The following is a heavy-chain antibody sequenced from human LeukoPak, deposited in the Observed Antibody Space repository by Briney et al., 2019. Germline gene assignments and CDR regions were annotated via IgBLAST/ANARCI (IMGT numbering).Heavy chain of an antibody. Sequence: GGSLRLSCAASGFSFGSYWMHWVRQAPGTGLEWGASIKQDGSEKLYGASVRGRFTVSRDNARNSLYLNVKTLRSEDTALYYCARTGEDYSDNAAYGGFGPWGQGTLVIVSS. J-gene: IGHJ5*02. CDR1: GFSFGSYW. CDR2: IKQDGSEK. D-gene: IGHD2-21*01. V-gene: IGHV3-7*01. CDR3: ARTGEDYSDNAAYGGFGP.